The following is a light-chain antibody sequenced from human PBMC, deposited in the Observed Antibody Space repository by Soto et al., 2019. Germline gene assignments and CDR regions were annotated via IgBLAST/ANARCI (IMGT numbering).Light chain of an antibody. J-gene: IGKJ1*01. Sequence: EIVLTQSPGTLSLSPGEGATLSCRASHSVSSSYLAWYQQKPGQPPSLLIYGASSRATGIPDRFSGSGSGTDFTLTISRLEPEDFAVYYCQPYGSSPWTFGQGTKVEI. CDR2: GAS. CDR3: QPYGSSPWT. CDR1: HSVSSSY. V-gene: IGKV3-20*01.